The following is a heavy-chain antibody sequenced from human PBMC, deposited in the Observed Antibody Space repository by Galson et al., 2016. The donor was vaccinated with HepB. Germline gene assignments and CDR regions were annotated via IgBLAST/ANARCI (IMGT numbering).Heavy chain of an antibody. V-gene: IGHV4-4*02. Sequence: LSLTCAVSGGSITSTNWWSWVRQPPGKGLEWIGEIYHSGTTNYNPSLKSRVTMSVDKSNNQFSLKLASVTAADTAVYYCAREGLLGTTSCCKGFDYWGQGALVTVSS. J-gene: IGHJ4*02. D-gene: IGHD2-2*01. CDR2: IYHSGTT. CDR3: AREGLLGTTSCCKGFDY. CDR1: GGSITSTNW.